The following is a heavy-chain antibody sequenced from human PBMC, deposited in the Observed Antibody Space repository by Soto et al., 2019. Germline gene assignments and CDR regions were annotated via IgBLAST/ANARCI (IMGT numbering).Heavy chain of an antibody. Sequence: EVQLLESGGGLVQPGGSLRLSCAASGFSFSSYAMSWVRQATGKGLEWVSVISGSGATRYYADSVRGRFSISRDNSKNTVDLQMNSLRAEDTAVYYCAKGVLSGERGVHYFDSWGQGTLVTVSS. CDR2: ISGSGATR. CDR3: AKGVLSGERGVHYFDS. J-gene: IGHJ4*02. V-gene: IGHV3-23*01. D-gene: IGHD7-27*01. CDR1: GFSFSSYA.